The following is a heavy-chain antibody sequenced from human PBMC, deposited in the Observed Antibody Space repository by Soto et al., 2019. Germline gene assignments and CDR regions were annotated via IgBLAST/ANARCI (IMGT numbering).Heavy chain of an antibody. J-gene: IGHJ4*02. Sequence: SETLSLTCGVSGGSLSGATYSWNWIRQPPGKGLEWIGYIFPSGTTYYNPSLKSRVTISIDVSKNQFSLSLRSLTAADTAVYYCARDYGDYQFDYWGQGTLVTVSS. CDR3: ARDYGDYQFDY. V-gene: IGHV4-30-2*01. CDR2: IFPSGTT. D-gene: IGHD4-17*01. CDR1: GGSLSGATYS.